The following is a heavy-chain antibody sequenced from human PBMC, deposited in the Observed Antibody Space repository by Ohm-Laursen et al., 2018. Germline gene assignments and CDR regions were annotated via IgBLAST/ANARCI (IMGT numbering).Heavy chain of an antibody. V-gene: IGHV3-23*01. D-gene: IGHD5-18*01. CDR1: GFTFTTYG. Sequence: GSLRLSCTASGFTFTTYGMTWVRQAPGKGLEWVSGISVSGSSTDYADSVKGRFTISRDNSKNTLYLQIDSLRAEDTAVYHCAKEGYKYGLHNFDYWGKGTLVTVSS. CDR3: AKEGYKYGLHNFDY. CDR2: ISVSGSST. J-gene: IGHJ4*02.